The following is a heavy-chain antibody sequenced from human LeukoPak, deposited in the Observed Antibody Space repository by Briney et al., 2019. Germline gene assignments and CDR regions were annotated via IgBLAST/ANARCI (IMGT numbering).Heavy chain of an antibody. CDR3: VKGAHIVVVTAPFDY. D-gene: IGHD2-21*02. CDR1: GLTFSSYA. J-gene: IGHJ4*02. V-gene: IGHV3-64D*06. Sequence: GGSLRLSCSASGLTFSSYAMHWVRQAPGKGLEYVSAISSNGGSTYYADSVKGRFTISRDNSKNTLYLQMSSLRAEDTAVYYCVKGAHIVVVTAPFDYWGQGTLVTVSS. CDR2: ISSNGGST.